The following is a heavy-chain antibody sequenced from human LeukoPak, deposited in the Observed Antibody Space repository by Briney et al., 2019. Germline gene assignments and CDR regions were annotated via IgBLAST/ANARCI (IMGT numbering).Heavy chain of an antibody. V-gene: IGHV4-39*01. CDR3: ARSIGNYYASGSYYKIGAFDI. D-gene: IGHD3-10*01. J-gene: IGHJ3*02. CDR1: GGSISSSSYY. Sequence: SGALSLPWAGSGGSISSSSYYWGWIRQPPGEGLEWIGTIYYSGSTYYNPCLRSRVTISVDTSKNQSSLKLSSVPAADTAVYSCARSIGNYYASGSYYKIGAFDIWGQGTMVTVSS. CDR2: IYYSGST.